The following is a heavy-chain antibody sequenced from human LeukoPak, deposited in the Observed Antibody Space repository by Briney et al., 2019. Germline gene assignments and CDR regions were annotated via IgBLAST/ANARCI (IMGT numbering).Heavy chain of an antibody. CDR3: ARDRPVGAMILPKHYYYYGMDV. V-gene: IGHV1-2*04. CDR2: INPNSGGT. J-gene: IGHJ6*02. D-gene: IGHD3/OR15-3a*01. Sequence: ASVKVSFTASGYTFTGYYMRWVRQAPGQGLEWMGWINPNSGGTNYAQKFQGWVTMTRDTSISTAYMELSRLRSDDTAVYYCARDRPVGAMILPKHYYYYGMDVWGQGTTVTVSS. CDR1: GYTFTGYY.